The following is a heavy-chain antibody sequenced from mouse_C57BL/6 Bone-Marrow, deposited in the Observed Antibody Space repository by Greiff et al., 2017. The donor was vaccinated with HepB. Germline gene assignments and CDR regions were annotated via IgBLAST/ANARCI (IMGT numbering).Heavy chain of an antibody. CDR3: GIYYYGSRYWYFDV. D-gene: IGHD1-1*01. CDR1: GYTFTDYY. V-gene: IGHV1-76*01. CDR2: IYPESGNT. Sequence: VQLQQSGAELVRPGASVKLSCKASGYTFTDYYINWVKQRPGQGLEWIARIYPESGNTYYNEKFKGKATLTAEKSSSTAYMQLSSLTSEDSAVYFCGIYYYGSRYWYFDVWGTGTTVTVSS. J-gene: IGHJ1*03.